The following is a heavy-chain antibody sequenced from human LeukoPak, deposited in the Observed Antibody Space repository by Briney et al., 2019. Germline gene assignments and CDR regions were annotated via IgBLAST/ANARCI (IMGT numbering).Heavy chain of an antibody. CDR3: ARVGEMATIDY. D-gene: IGHD5-24*01. CDR2: ISAYNGNT. CDR1: GYTFTSYY. J-gene: IGHJ4*02. V-gene: IGHV1-18*04. Sequence: ASVKVSCKASGYTFTSYYMHWVRQAPGQGLEWMGWISAYNGNTNYAQKLQGRVTMTTDTSTSTAYMELRSLRSDDTAVYYCARVGEMATIDYWGQGTLVTVSS.